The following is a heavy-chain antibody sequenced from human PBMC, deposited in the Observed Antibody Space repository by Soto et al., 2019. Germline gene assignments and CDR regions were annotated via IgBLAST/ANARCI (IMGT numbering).Heavy chain of an antibody. Sequence: SLRLSCAASGFTFSSYAMSWVRQAPGKGLEWVSAISGSGGSTYYADSVKARFTISRDNSKNTLYLQMNSLRAEDTAVYYCAKAWHIAARPDWFDPWGQGTLVTVSS. D-gene: IGHD6-6*01. J-gene: IGHJ5*02. CDR2: ISGSGGST. V-gene: IGHV3-23*01. CDR3: AKAWHIAARPDWFDP. CDR1: GFTFSSYA.